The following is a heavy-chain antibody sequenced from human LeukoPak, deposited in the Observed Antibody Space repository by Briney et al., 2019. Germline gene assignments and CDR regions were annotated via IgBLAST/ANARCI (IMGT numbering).Heavy chain of an antibody. CDR3: ARGIATGGSDY. CDR1: GGSFSGYY. J-gene: IGHJ4*02. D-gene: IGHD6-13*01. CDR2: INHSGST. Sequence: PSETLSLTCAVYGGSFSGYYWSWIRQPPGKGLEWIGEINHSGSTYYNPSLKSRVTISVDTSKNQFSLKLTSVIAADTAVYYCARGIATGGSDYWGQGTLVTVSS. V-gene: IGHV4-34*01.